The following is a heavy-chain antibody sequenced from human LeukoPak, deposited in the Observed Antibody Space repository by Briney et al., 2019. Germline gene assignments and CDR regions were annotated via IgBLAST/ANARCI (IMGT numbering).Heavy chain of an antibody. CDR3: ARLKSGSYFGDY. CDR2: IFYSINT. Sequence: TSETLSLTCTVSGDSISSSSYYWGWIRPRPGKGLEWVGSIFYSINTYYNPSLKSRVTISVDTSKNQFSLKLSSVTAADTAVYYCARLKSGSYFGDYWGQGTLVTVSS. V-gene: IGHV4-39*01. CDR1: GDSISSSSYY. D-gene: IGHD1-26*01. J-gene: IGHJ4*02.